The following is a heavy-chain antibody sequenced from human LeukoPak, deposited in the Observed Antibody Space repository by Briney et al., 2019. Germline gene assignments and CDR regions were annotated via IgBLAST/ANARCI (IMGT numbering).Heavy chain of an antibody. D-gene: IGHD6-19*01. CDR2: INHSGST. J-gene: IGHJ4*02. Sequence: SETLSLTCAVYGGSFSGYYWNWIRQPPGKGLEWIGEINHSGSTNYNPSLKSRVTISVDTSKNQFSLKLSSVTAADTAVYYCARYRSGWPNYFDYWGQGTLVTVSS. CDR1: GGSFSGYY. CDR3: ARYRSGWPNYFDY. V-gene: IGHV4-34*01.